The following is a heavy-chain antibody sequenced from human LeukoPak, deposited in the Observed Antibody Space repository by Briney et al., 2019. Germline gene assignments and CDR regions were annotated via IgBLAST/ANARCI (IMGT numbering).Heavy chain of an antibody. D-gene: IGHD2-15*01. CDR1: GYTFTDYG. V-gene: IGHV1-18*01. J-gene: IGHJ4*02. CDR2: ISANNGYT. CDR3: ARWDREAAATFDN. Sequence: ASVKVSCKTSGYTFTDYGINWVRQAPGQGLEWMGRISANNGYTNYAQKVQGRVTMTTDTSTTTAYMELRTLTSDDTAAYYCARWDREAAATFDNWGQGTQVTVSS.